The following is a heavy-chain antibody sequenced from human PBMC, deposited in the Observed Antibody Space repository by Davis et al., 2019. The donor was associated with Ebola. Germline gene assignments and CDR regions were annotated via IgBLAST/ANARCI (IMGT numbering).Heavy chain of an antibody. CDR1: GSTVRDTS. D-gene: IGHD2-2*01. CDR2: IYSGSTT. CDR3: ARDIVLVPAAMGGYQYYYYYYGMDV. Sequence: PGRSLTPSCAASGSTVRDTSMSCVRPAPGKGLEWVSFIYSGSTTYYAESVKGRCTISRGNSESTPYLQMNSLRAEDTAVYYCARDIVLVPAAMGGYQYYYYYYGMDVWGQGTTVTVSS. J-gene: IGHJ6*02. V-gene: IGHV3-53*05.